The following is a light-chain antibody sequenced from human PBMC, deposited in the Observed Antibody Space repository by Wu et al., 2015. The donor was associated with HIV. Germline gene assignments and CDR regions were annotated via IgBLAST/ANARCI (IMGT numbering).Light chain of an antibody. CDR3: QQIYITPKT. V-gene: IGKV1-39*01. CDR2: AAS. CDR1: QSISSY. J-gene: IGKJ1*01. Sequence: DIQMTQSPSSLSASVGDRVTITCRASQSISSYLHWFQQKPGAAPKLPIYAASSLQSGVPSRFSGGGSGTDFTLTISSLQPEDFATYYCQQIYITPKTFGQGTRVEIK.